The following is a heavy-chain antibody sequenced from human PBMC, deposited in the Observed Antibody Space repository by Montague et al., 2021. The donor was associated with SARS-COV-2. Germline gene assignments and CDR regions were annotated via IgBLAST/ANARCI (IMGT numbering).Heavy chain of an antibody. CDR1: GGSFSTYS. CDR3: ARLGDGVVPSPILGVGPYYSYFFMDV. V-gene: IGHV4-34*01. D-gene: IGHD3-10*01. Sequence: SETLSLTCAVHGGSFSTYSWNWIRQPPGKGLEWIGEIHHGGSTNYNPSLKSRVTISADTSKNQFSLKLTSVAAADTAVYYCARLGDGVVPSPILGVGPYYSYFFMDVWGTGTTVTLSS. CDR2: IHHGGST. J-gene: IGHJ6*03.